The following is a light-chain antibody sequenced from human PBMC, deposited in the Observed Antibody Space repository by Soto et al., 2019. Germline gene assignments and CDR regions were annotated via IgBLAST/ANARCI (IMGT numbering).Light chain of an antibody. J-gene: IGKJ1*01. V-gene: IGKV3-20*01. CDR3: QQYGSSGT. Sequence: EIVLTQSPATLSLSPGGRATLSCRASQSVSSYLAWYQQKPGQAPRLLIYQTSIRAAGIPARFSASGSGTDFTLTISRLEPEDFAVYYCQQYGSSGTFGQGTKV. CDR2: QTS. CDR1: QSVSSY.